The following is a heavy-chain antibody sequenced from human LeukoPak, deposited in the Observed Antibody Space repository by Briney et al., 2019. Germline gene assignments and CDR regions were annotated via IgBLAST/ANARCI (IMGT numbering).Heavy chain of an antibody. J-gene: IGHJ6*01. D-gene: IGHD1-1*01. Sequence: PSETLSLTCAVYGGSFSGYYWSWIRQPPGKGLEGIGEINHSGSTNYNPSLKSRVTISVDTSKNQFSLKLSSVTAADTAVYYCARGIRTGTATSYYGMDVWGQGTTVTVSS. V-gene: IGHV4-34*01. CDR2: INHSGST. CDR1: GGSFSGYY. CDR3: ARGIRTGTATSYYGMDV.